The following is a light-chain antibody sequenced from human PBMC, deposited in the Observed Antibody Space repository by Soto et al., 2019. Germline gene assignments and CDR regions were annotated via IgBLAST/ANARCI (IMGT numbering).Light chain of an antibody. V-gene: IGKV3-15*01. CDR3: QQYNNWPRALT. CDR1: QSVSSN. J-gene: IGKJ4*01. CDR2: GAS. Sequence: EIVMTQSPATLSVSPGERATISGRASQSVSSNLAWYQQKPGQAPRLLIYGASTRATGIPARFSGSGSGTEFTLTISSLQSEDFAVCYCQQYNNWPRALTFGGGTKVEIK.